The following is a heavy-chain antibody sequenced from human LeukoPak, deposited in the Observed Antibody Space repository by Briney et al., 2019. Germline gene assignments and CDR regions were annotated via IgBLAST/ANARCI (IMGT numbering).Heavy chain of an antibody. Sequence: ASVKVSCKASGYTFTSYDIHWVRQATGQGLAWMGWMNPNSGNTGYAQKFQGRVTMTRNTSISTAYMELSSLRSEDTAVYYCARVSSSSGVDYWGQGTLVTVSS. CDR1: GYTFTSYD. D-gene: IGHD6-6*01. J-gene: IGHJ4*02. V-gene: IGHV1-8*01. CDR2: MNPNSGNT. CDR3: ARVSSSSGVDY.